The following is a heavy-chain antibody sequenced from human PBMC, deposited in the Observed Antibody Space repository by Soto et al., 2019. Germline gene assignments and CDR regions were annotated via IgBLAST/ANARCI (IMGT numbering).Heavy chain of an antibody. D-gene: IGHD1-1*01. CDR3: ARDLQAGTDNVNWFAP. CDR2: IAYDGSNR. CDR1: GFSISRSA. V-gene: IGHV3-30*04. J-gene: IGHJ5*02. Sequence: QVQLVESGGGMVKPGRSLRLSCAASGFSISRSAMHWVRQAPGKGLEWVAVIAYDGSNRWYADSAKGRFTISRDNSKNTVYLEMSSLRGEDTAVYYCARDLQAGTDNVNWFAPWGQGTLVTVSS.